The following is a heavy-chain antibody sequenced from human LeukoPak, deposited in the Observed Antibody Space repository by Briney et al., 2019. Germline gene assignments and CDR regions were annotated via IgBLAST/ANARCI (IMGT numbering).Heavy chain of an antibody. Sequence: ASVKVSCKASGYTFTSYGISWVRQAPGQGLEWMGWISAYNGNTNYAQKLQGRVTMTTDTSTSTAYMELRSLRSDDTAVYYCARDYYPLWSGQLSGYMDVWGKGTTVTVSS. V-gene: IGHV1-18*01. D-gene: IGHD3-3*01. CDR3: ARDYYPLWSGQLSGYMDV. J-gene: IGHJ6*03. CDR1: GYTFTSYG. CDR2: ISAYNGNT.